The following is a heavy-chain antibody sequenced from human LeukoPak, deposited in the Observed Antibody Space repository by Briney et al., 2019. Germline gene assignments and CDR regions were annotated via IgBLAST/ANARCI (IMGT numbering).Heavy chain of an antibody. CDR3: ATELRWKDH. CDR1: GYTFTNYD. J-gene: IGHJ4*02. Sequence: VASVKVSCKASGYTFTNYDINWVRQATGQWLEWMGYMKPNSGNTGYAQKFQGRVTMTRDTSISTAYMELSSLTSEDTAVYYCATELRWKDHWGQGTLVTVSS. V-gene: IGHV1-8*01. CDR2: MKPNSGNT. D-gene: IGHD4-23*01.